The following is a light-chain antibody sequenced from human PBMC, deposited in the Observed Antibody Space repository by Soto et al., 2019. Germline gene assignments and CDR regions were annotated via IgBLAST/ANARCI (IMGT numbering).Light chain of an antibody. CDR3: QQYGSSPTSYT. J-gene: IGKJ2*01. CDR1: QSVSSSY. CDR2: GAS. Sequence: EIVLTQSPGTLSLSPGERATLSCRASQSVSSSYLAWYQQKPGQAPRLLIYGASSRATGIPDRFSGSGSGTDFTLTISSLEPEDFAVYYCQQYGSSPTSYTFGQGTKLEIK. V-gene: IGKV3-20*01.